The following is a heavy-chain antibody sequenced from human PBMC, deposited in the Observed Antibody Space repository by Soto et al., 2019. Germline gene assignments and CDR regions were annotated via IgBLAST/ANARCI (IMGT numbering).Heavy chain of an antibody. Sequence: GASVKVSCKASGYTFTGYYMHWVRQAPGQGLEWMGWINPNSGGTNYAQKFQGRVTMTRDTSISTAYMELSRLRSDDTAVYYCARGLYDSSGYYRFDPWGQGTLVTVSS. V-gene: IGHV1-2*02. CDR3: ARGLYDSSGYYRFDP. CDR2: INPNSGGT. J-gene: IGHJ5*02. D-gene: IGHD3-22*01. CDR1: GYTFTGYY.